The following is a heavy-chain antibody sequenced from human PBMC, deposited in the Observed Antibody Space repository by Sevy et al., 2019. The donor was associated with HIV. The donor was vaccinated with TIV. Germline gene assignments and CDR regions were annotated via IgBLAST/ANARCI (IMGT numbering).Heavy chain of an antibody. V-gene: IGHV3-15*01. CDR1: GFTFSNAW. D-gene: IGHD3-3*01. Sequence: GESLKISCAASGFTFSNAWMTWVRQVPGKGLEWVGRIKSKSDGGTTDYAAPVKGRFTISRDDSKNTLSLQMNSLKTEDAAVYYCTTKGDFWSGYQYFEYWGQRTLVTVSS. CDR2: IKSKSDGGTT. J-gene: IGHJ4*02. CDR3: TTKGDFWSGYQYFEY.